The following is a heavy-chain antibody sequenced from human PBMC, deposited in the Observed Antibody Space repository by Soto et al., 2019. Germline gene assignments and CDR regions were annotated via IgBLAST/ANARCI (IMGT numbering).Heavy chain of an antibody. CDR2: ISSSSSTI. CDR1: GFTLSSYS. J-gene: IGHJ4*02. CDR3: AKGGRQWLVTSDFNY. V-gene: IGHV3-48*01. Sequence: GRSLRLSCAASGFTLSSYSMNWVRQAPGKGLEWVSYISSSSSTIYYADSVKGRFTISRDNAKNSLFLQMKSLRAEDTAVYYCAKGGRQWLVTSDFNYWGQGDLVTVS. D-gene: IGHD6-19*01.